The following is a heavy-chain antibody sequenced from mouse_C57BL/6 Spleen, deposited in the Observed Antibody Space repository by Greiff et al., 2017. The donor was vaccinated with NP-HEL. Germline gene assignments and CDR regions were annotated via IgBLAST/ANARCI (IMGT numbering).Heavy chain of an antibody. V-gene: IGHV5-17*01. J-gene: IGHJ2*01. Sequence: DVKLQESGGGLVKPGGSLKLSCAASGFTFSDYGMHWVRQAPEKGLEWVAYISSGSSTIYYADTVKGRFTISRDNAKNTLFLQMTSLRSEDTAMYYCARDTTDYFDYWGHGTTLTVSS. CDR3: ARDTTDYFDY. CDR1: GFTFSDYG. CDR2: ISSGSSTI. D-gene: IGHD1-1*01.